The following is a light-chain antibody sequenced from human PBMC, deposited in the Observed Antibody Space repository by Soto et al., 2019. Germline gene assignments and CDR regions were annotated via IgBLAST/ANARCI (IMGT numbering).Light chain of an antibody. J-gene: IGKJ5*01. V-gene: IGKV1-13*02. CDR3: QQFNSYPPIT. CDR1: QGISSA. Sequence: AVQFTPSPSPPSSSVRDKVTLPFPASQGISSALAWYQQKPGKAPKLLIYDASSLESGVPSRFSGSGSGTDFTLTISSLQPEDFATYYCQQFNSYPPITFGQGTRLEIK. CDR2: DAS.